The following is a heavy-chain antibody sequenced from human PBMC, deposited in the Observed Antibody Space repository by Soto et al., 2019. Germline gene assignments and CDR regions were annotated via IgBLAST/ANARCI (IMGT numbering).Heavy chain of an antibody. CDR2: LFYTGSA. V-gene: IGHV4-31*03. CDR1: GFSVSSTGYY. CDR3: ARSFDFWSGYGPFDY. Sequence: SETLSLTCSVSGFSVSSTGYYWSWVRQLPGKGLEWVGFLFYTGSATYNPSLKSRAIMSLDRSTNQFSLSLTSVTSADTAVYYCARSFDFWSGYGPFDYWGQGSLVTSPQ. D-gene: IGHD3-3*01. J-gene: IGHJ4*02.